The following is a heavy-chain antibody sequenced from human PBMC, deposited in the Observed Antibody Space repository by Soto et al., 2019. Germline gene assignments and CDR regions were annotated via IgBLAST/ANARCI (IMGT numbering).Heavy chain of an antibody. CDR1: GDSITSNSDF. CDR2: IYYGGST. Sequence: SETRSLTCTVSGDSITSNSDFWAWIRQPPGKGLEWIGFIYYGGSTNYNPSLKSRVTISVDTPKNQFSLKLSSVTAADTAVYYCAKNWNWGSLVHWGQGTLVTVSS. J-gene: IGHJ4*02. D-gene: IGHD7-27*01. CDR3: AKNWNWGSLVH. V-gene: IGHV4-39*01.